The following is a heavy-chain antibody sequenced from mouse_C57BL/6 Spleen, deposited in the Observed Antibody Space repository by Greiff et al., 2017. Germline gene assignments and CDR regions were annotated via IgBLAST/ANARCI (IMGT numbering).Heavy chain of an antibody. J-gene: IGHJ4*01. CDR2: LTYDGSST. CDR1: GFTFSDYY. Sequence: LKESEGGLVQPGSSMKLSCTASGFTFSDYYMAWVRQVPEKGLEWVANLTYDGSSTYYLDSLKSRFLISRDNAKNILYLQMSSLKSEDTATYYCARDYRAMGYWGQGTSDTVSS. CDR3: ARDYRAMGY. V-gene: IGHV5-16*01.